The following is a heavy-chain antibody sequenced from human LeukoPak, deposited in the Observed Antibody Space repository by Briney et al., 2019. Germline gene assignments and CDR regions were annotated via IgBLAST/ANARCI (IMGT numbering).Heavy chain of an antibody. V-gene: IGHV1-24*01. Sequence: ASVKVSCKVSGYTLTELSMHWVRQAPGKGLEWMGGFDPEDGETIYAQKFQGRVTMTEDTSTDTAYMELSSLRSEDTAVYYCATDYGDYGYMDVWGKGTTVTVSS. CDR2: FDPEDGET. CDR1: GYTLTELS. J-gene: IGHJ6*03. CDR3: ATDYGDYGYMDV. D-gene: IGHD4-17*01.